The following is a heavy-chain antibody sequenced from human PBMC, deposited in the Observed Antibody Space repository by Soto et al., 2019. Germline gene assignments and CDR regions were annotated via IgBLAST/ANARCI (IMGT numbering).Heavy chain of an antibody. J-gene: IGHJ5*01. CDR1: GGSFSDSY. V-gene: IGHV4-34*01. CDR3: ARGRPAIATRWFDS. D-gene: IGHD1-1*01. CDR2: ITSSGTT. Sequence: LALTCTVFGGSFSDSYWSWIRQSPGKGLEWIGEITSSGTTYYNPSLKSRVTISGDTSKNQFSLEVRSVTAADTAVYYCARGRPAIATRWFDSWGQGTLVTVSS.